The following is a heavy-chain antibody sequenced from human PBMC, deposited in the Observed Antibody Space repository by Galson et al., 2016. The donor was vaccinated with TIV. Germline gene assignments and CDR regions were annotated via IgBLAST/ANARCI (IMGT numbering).Heavy chain of an antibody. CDR2: ISSNSVTL. V-gene: IGHV3-9*01. Sequence: SLRLSCAASGFTFGDFAVHWVRQPPGKGLEWVSGISSNSVTLGYADSVKGRFTISRDNAKNSLYLQMSSLRAEDTALYYCTKGRGYSYGSPQDYYYGMDGWGRGPPVTVSS. CDR3: TKGRGYSYGSPQDYYYGMDG. CDR1: GFTFGDFA. D-gene: IGHD5-18*01. J-gene: IGHJ6*02.